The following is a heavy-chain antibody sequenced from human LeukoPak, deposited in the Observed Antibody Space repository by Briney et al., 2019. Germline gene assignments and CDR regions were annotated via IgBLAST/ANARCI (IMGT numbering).Heavy chain of an antibody. D-gene: IGHD6-19*01. V-gene: IGHV3-11*04. Sequence: GGSLRLSCAASGFTFSDYYMSWIRQAPGKGLEWVSYISSSGSTIYYADSVKGRFTISRDNAKNSLYLQMNSLRAEDTAVYYCASQQWLLSDFDYWGQGTLVTVSS. J-gene: IGHJ4*02. CDR1: GFTFSDYY. CDR3: ASQQWLLSDFDY. CDR2: ISSSGSTI.